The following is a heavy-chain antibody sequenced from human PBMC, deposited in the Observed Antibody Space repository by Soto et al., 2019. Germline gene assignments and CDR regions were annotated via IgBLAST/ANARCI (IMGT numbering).Heavy chain of an antibody. CDR1: GDSISRGAYY. D-gene: IGHD6-13*01. CDR2: IYYSGST. CDR3: ARVHSSSWYYFDY. V-gene: IGHV4-39*07. Sequence: SETLSLTCTVSGDSISRGAYYWGWIRQPPGKGLEWIGSIYYSGSTYYNPSLKSRVTISVDTSKNQFSLKLSSVTAADTAVYYCARVHSSSWYYFDYWGQGTLVTVSS. J-gene: IGHJ4*02.